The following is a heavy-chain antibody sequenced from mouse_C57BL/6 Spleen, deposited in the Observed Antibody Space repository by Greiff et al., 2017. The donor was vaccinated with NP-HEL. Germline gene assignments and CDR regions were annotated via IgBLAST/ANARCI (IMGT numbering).Heavy chain of an antibody. D-gene: IGHD3-2*02. V-gene: IGHV1-63*01. CDR2: IYPGGGYT. Sequence: VQLQQSGAELVRPGTSVKMSCKASGYTFTNYWIGWAKQRPGHGLEWIGDIYPGGGYTNYNEKFKGKATLTADKSSSTAYMQFSSLTSEDSAIYYSARCGGSSGLYAMDYWGQGTSVTVSS. CDR1: GYTFTNYW. CDR3: ARCGGSSGLYAMDY. J-gene: IGHJ4*01.